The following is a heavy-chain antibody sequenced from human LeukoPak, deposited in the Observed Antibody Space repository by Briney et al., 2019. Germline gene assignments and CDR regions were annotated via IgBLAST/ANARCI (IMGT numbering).Heavy chain of an antibody. CDR3: AKKGRSGIAARPDNWFDP. CDR2: IKSKTDGGTT. Sequence: PGGSLRLSCAASGFTFSNAWMSWVRQAPGKGLEWVGRIKSKTDGGTTDYAAPVKGRFTISRDNSKNTLYLQMNSLRAEDTTVYYCAKKGRSGIAARPDNWFDPWGQGTLVTVSS. CDR1: GFTFSNAW. J-gene: IGHJ5*02. D-gene: IGHD6-6*01. V-gene: IGHV3-15*01.